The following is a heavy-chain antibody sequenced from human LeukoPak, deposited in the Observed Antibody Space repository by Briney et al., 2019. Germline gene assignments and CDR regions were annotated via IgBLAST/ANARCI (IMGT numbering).Heavy chain of an antibody. CDR2: IKQDGSEK. V-gene: IGHV3-7*01. D-gene: IGHD1-26*01. Sequence: PGESLRLSCAASGFTFSSYWMSWVRQAPGKGLEWVANIKQDGSEKYYVDSVKGRFTISRDNAKNSLYLQMNSLRAEDTAVYYCARDLRGSYRRCGFDYWGQGTLVTVSS. CDR1: GFTFSSYW. J-gene: IGHJ4*02. CDR3: ARDLRGSYRRCGFDY.